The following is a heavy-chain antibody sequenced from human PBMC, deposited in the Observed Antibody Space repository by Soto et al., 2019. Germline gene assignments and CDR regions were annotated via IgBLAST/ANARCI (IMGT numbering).Heavy chain of an antibody. CDR2: ISSSSSYI. Sequence: PGGSLRLSCAASGFTFSSYSMNWVRQAPGKGLEWVSSISSSSSYIYYADSVKGRFTISRDNAKNSLYLQMNSLRAEDTAVYYCASVSDRISIQRTPHYGMDGRGQQNTLSISS. D-gene: IGHD3-3*01. V-gene: IGHV3-21*01. CDR3: ASVSDRISIQRTPHYGMDG. CDR1: GFTFSSYS. J-gene: IGHJ6*02.